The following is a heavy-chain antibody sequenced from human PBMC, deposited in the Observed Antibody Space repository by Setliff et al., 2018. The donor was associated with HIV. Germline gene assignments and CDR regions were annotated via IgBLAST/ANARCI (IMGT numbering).Heavy chain of an antibody. J-gene: IGHJ3*02. V-gene: IGHV4-4*07. D-gene: IGHD5-18*01. Sequence: NPSETLSLTCTVSGGSISSDYWSWIRQPAGKGLEWIGRVYISGSTNYSPSLRSRVTISVDTSKNQFSLKLSSMTAADTAVYYCARAYSYVYEAGAFDIWGQGTMVTVSS. CDR1: GGSISSDY. CDR3: ARAYSYVYEAGAFDI. CDR2: VYISGST.